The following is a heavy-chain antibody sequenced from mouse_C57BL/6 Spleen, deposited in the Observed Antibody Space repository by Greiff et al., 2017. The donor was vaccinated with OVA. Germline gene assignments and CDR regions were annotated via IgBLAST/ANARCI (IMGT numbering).Heavy chain of an antibody. V-gene: IGHV1-85*01. D-gene: IGHD3-3*01. J-gene: IGHJ2*01. CDR2: IYPRDGST. CDR3: ARYAGTGTGDFDY. Sequence: QVQLQQSGPELVKPGASVKLSCKASGYTFTSYDINWVKQRPGQGLEWIGWIYPRDGSTKYNEKFKGKATLTVDTSSSTAYMELHSLTSEDSAVYVCARYAGTGTGDFDYWGKGTTLTVSS. CDR1: GYTFTSYD.